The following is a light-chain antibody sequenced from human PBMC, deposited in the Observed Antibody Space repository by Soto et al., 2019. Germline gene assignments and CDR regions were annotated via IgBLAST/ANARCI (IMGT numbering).Light chain of an antibody. Sequence: EIVLTQSPGTLSLSPWERVTLSCRASQSVSSGHLAWYQQKPGQAPRLLLYGASSRATGIPDRLSGSGSGTDFTLTISRMEPEDFALYYCHQYYSSPWTFGQGTKVDIK. CDR1: QSVSSGH. CDR3: HQYYSSPWT. J-gene: IGKJ1*01. CDR2: GAS. V-gene: IGKV3-20*01.